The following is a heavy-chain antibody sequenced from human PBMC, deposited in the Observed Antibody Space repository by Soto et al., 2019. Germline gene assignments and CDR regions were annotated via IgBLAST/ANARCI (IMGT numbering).Heavy chain of an antibody. J-gene: IGHJ6*02. CDR2: MKQDGIEK. Sequence: EVQLVESGGALVQPGGPLRLSCEPSGFTFSSNWMSWVGQAPGKGLEWVANMKQDGIEKYYVDSVKGRFTISRDNAKNSLYLQMNSLRAEDTAVYYCARNPPMTRGNGMDVWGQGTTVTVSS. CDR3: ARNPPMTRGNGMDV. D-gene: IGHD3-10*01. V-gene: IGHV3-7*03. CDR1: GFTFSSNW.